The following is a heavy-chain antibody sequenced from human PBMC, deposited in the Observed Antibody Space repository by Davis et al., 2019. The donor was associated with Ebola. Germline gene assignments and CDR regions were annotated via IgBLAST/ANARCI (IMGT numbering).Heavy chain of an antibody. CDR3: AKSDIKDFWNNYGFDY. J-gene: IGHJ4*02. Sequence: GESLKISCAASGFTFSSYAMHWVRQAPGKGLEWVAVISYDGSNKYYADSVKGRFTISRDNSKNTLYLQMNSLRVEDTAIYYCAKSDIKDFWNNYGFDYWGQGVLVTVSS. V-gene: IGHV3-30*04. D-gene: IGHD3-3*01. CDR2: ISYDGSNK. CDR1: GFTFSSYA.